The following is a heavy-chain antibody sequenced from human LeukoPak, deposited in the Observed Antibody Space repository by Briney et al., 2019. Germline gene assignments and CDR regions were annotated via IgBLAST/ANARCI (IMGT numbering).Heavy chain of an antibody. J-gene: IGHJ6*02. CDR2: IIPILGIA. Sequence: GSSVPVSCMASGCTFSRYAISWLRQAPAQGLDWMGRIIPILGIANYPQKLQGRVTITADQSTSTAYMELSSLRSEDTAVYYCARDLRGSYSYYYYSMDVWGQGTTVTVSS. CDR1: GCTFSRYA. D-gene: IGHD1-26*01. V-gene: IGHV1-69*04. CDR3: ARDLRGSYSYYYYSMDV.